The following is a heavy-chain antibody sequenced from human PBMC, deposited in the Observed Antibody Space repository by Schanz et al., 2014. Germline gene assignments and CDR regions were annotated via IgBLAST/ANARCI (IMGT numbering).Heavy chain of an antibody. CDR3: ARDRRFFDRDDLYYFDS. CDR2: ISAYNGNT. V-gene: IGHV1-18*01. Sequence: QVQLVQSGAEVKKPGASVKVSCKASGYTFTSYGISWVQQAPGQGLEWMGWISAYNGNTKYPQKLQGRVTMTTDTSTSTAYMELRSLRSDDTAVYYCARDRRFFDRDDLYYFDSWGQGTLVTVSS. CDR1: GYTFTSYG. D-gene: IGHD3-3*01. J-gene: IGHJ4*02.